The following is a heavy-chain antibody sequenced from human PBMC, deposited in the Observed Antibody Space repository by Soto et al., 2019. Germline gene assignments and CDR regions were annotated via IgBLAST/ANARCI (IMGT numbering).Heavy chain of an antibody. CDR1: GGTFSSYA. D-gene: IGHD3-22*01. Sequence: QVQLVQSGAEVKKPGSSVKVSCKASGGTFSSYAISWVRQAPGQGLEWMGGIIPIFGTANYAQKFQGRVTITAEKSTSTAYMELSSLRSEDTAVYYCARYYYDSSGYSNDAFDIWGQGTMVTVSS. J-gene: IGHJ3*02. CDR3: ARYYYDSSGYSNDAFDI. V-gene: IGHV1-69*06. CDR2: IIPIFGTA.